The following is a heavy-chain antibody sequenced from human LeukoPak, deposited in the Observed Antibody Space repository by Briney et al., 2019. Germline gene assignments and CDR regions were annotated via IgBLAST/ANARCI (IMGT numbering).Heavy chain of an antibody. CDR1: GFTFSSYD. CDR3: TRGLVIDY. D-gene: IGHD3-16*02. V-gene: IGHV3-13*04. J-gene: IGHJ4*02. CDR2: IGIAGDT. Sequence: PGGSLRLSCAASGFTFSSYDMHWVRQVTGKRLEWVSAIGIAGDTYYLDSVKGRFTISRENAKNSLYLQMNSLRAGDTAVYYGTRGLVIDYWGQGTLVTVSS.